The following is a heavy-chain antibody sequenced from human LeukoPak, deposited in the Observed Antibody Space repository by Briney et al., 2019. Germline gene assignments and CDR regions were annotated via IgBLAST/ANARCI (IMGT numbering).Heavy chain of an antibody. Sequence: GESLKISCNGSGYSFTSYCIGWARQMPGKGLVWMGIIYPGDSDTRYSPSFQGQVTISADKSISTDYLQWSSLKASDTALYYCARHYLSGFDWLFSWFDPWGQGTLVTVSS. CDR1: GYSFTSYC. CDR3: ARHYLSGFDWLFSWFDP. CDR2: IYPGDSDT. J-gene: IGHJ5*02. D-gene: IGHD3-9*01. V-gene: IGHV5-51*01.